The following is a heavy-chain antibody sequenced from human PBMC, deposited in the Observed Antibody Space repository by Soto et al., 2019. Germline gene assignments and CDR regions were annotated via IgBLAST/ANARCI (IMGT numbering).Heavy chain of an antibody. Sequence: PGGSLRLSCAASGVTFSSYAMSWVRQAPGKGLEWVSAISGSGGSTYYADSVKGRFTISRDNSKNTLYLQMNSLRAEDTAVYYCAKDRGDFWSGYYTGFYGYYGMDVWGQGTTVTVSS. D-gene: IGHD3-3*01. V-gene: IGHV3-23*01. J-gene: IGHJ6*02. CDR2: ISGSGGST. CDR1: GVTFSSYA. CDR3: AKDRGDFWSGYYTGFYGYYGMDV.